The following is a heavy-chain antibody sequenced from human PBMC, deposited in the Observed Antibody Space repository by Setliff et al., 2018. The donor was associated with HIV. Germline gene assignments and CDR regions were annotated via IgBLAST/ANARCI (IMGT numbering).Heavy chain of an antibody. J-gene: IGHJ4*02. CDR3: ARDVTVRLSVEYYFDS. Sequence: GGPLRLSCAASGFTFTTYAMHWVRQAPGKGLEWVAVISIYDGSEKYYADSVKGRFTISRDNSKNMLYLEMNSLRAEDTAIYYCARDVTVRLSVEYYFDSWGQGTLVTVSS. CDR1: GFTFTTYA. V-gene: IGHV3-30*04. D-gene: IGHD2-15*01. CDR2: ISIYDGSEK.